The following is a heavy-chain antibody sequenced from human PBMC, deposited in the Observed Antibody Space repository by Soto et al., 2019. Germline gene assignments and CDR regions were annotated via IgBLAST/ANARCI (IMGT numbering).Heavy chain of an antibody. J-gene: IGHJ4*02. V-gene: IGHV3-23*01. CDR1: GFTFSSYA. D-gene: IGHD3-22*01. Sequence: GGSLRLSCAASGFTFSSYAMSWVRQAPGKGLEWVSAISGSGGSTYYADSVKGRFTISRDNSKNTLYLQMNSLRAEDTAVYYCAKGPNYYDSSGYMVYFDYWGQGTLVTVS. CDR2: ISGSGGST. CDR3: AKGPNYYDSSGYMVYFDY.